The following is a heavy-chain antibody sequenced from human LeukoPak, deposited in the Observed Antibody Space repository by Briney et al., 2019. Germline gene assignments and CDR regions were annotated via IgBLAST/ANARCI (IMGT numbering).Heavy chain of an antibody. CDR1: GFTFSSYS. CDR3: ARDIATDYEEFGGPDPEAWGY. J-gene: IGHJ4*02. D-gene: IGHD4-17*01. Sequence: GGSLRLSCAASGFTFSSYSMNWVRQAPGKGLEWVSSISSSSSYIYYADSVKGRFTISRDNAKNSLYLQMNSLRAEDTAVYYCARDIATDYEEFGGPDPEAWGYWGQGTLVTVSS. CDR2: ISSSSSYI. V-gene: IGHV3-21*01.